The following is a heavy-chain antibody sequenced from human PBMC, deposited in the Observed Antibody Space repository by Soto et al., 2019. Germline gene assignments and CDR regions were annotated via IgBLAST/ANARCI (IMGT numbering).Heavy chain of an antibody. V-gene: IGHV1-69*12. Sequence: QVQLVQSGAEVKKPGSSVKVSCKASGGTFSSYAISWVRQAPGQGLEWMGGINPIFGTANYAQKFQGRVTITADESPSTAYMELGSLGAEDTAVYSCARCRPPFGELWPWGQGTLVTVSS. J-gene: IGHJ5*02. CDR1: GGTFSSYA. D-gene: IGHD3-10*01. CDR3: ARCRPPFGELWP. CDR2: INPIFGTA.